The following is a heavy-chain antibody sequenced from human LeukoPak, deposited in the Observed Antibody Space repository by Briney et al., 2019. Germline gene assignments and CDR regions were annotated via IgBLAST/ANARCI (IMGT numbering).Heavy chain of an antibody. D-gene: IGHD1-26*01. V-gene: IGHV3-23*01. CDR1: GFTFRSYA. CDR3: AKPSGSDPVDY. Sequence: GRSLRLSCAASGFTFRSYAMSWVRQAPGKGLEWVSAIRGSGGSTYYADSVKGRFTISRDKSKNTLYLQMNSLRAEDTAVYYCAKPSGSDPVDYWGQGTLVTVSS. CDR2: IRGSGGST. J-gene: IGHJ4*02.